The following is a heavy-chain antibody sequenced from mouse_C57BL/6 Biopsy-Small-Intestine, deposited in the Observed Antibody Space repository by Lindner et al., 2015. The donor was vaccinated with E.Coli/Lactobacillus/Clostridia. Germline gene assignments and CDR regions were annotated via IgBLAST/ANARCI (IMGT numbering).Heavy chain of an antibody. CDR1: GYTFTSYW. J-gene: IGHJ3*01. V-gene: IGHV1-7*01. Sequence: VQLQESGAELAKPGASVKMSCEASGYTFTSYWIHWIKQRPGQGLEWIGYINPSSGYTEYNQKFRDKATLTADKSSRTAYMQLSSLTSEDSAVYYCARMYYSYYSPFTYWGQGTLVTVSA. CDR2: INPSSGYT. CDR3: ARMYYSYYSPFTY. D-gene: IGHD2-12*01.